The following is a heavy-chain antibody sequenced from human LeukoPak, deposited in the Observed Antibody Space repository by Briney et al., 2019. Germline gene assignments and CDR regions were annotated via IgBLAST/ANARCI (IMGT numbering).Heavy chain of an antibody. V-gene: IGHV5-51*01. CDR1: GYSFGIYW. CDR3: ARQDGDGLYYFDY. J-gene: IGHJ4*02. D-gene: IGHD3-9*01. CDR2: IYPGDSDT. Sequence: GESLRISCEVSGYSFGIYWIAWVRQVPGKGLEWMGVIYPGDSDTRYGPSFQGQVTISVDKSINTAYLQWNSLKASDTAMYYCARQDGDGLYYFDYWGQGALVTVSS.